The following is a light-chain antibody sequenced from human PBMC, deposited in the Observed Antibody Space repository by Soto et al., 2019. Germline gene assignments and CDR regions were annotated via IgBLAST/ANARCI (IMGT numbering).Light chain of an antibody. CDR2: DVS. CDR3: QQYYNWPRT. Sequence: EIVMTQSPATLSVSPGARATLSCRAGQGVTTNFAWYQQKSGQSPRLLIYDVSIRATGVPARFSGTGSETDFTLTISGLQSEDFAVYYCQQYYNWPRTFGQGTKVDIK. V-gene: IGKV3-15*01. CDR1: QGVTTN. J-gene: IGKJ1*01.